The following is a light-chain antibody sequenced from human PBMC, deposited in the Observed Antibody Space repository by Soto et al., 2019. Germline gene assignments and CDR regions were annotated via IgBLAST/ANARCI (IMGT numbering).Light chain of an antibody. CDR1: QSIDNY. J-gene: IGKJ1*01. CDR3: QQCFSLPPT. V-gene: IGKV1-39*01. Sequence: DIQMTQSPSSLSASVGDRVTITCRASQSIDNYLSWYQQIPGKAPKLLIYAASNLKRGVPSRFSGSGSGTEFTLTISNLQPDDFAVYYCQQCFSLPPTFGHGTKVENK. CDR2: AAS.